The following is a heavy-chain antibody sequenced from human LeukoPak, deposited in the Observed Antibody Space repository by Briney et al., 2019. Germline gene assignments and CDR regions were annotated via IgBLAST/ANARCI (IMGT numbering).Heavy chain of an antibody. V-gene: IGHV4-59*08. CDR3: ARWLQDYYFDY. D-gene: IGHD5-24*01. CDR2: IYYSGST. CDR1: GGSISSYY. J-gene: IGHJ4*02. Sequence: SETLSLTCTVSGGSISSYYWSWIRQPPGKGLEWIGYIYYSGSTNYNPSLKSRVTISVDTSKNQFSLKLSSVTAADTAVYYCARWLQDYYFDYWAQGTLVTVSS.